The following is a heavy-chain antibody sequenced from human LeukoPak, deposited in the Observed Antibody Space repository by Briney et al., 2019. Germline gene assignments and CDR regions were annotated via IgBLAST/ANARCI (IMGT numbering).Heavy chain of an antibody. V-gene: IGHV3-30*18. CDR2: MSNSGENT. D-gene: IGHD4-17*01. CDR1: GFTFSSYS. J-gene: IGHJ4*02. Sequence: GGSLRLSCAASGFTFSSYSMQWVRQTPGKGLEWVGIMSNSGENTFYGEAVKGRFTISRDNSQNTLYLQMNSLRPEDTAVYYCAKGGASVTRYVDYWGQGTLVAVSS. CDR3: AKGGASVTRYVDY.